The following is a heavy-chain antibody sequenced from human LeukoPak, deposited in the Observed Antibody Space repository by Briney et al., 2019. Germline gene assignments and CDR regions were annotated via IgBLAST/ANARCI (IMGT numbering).Heavy chain of an antibody. V-gene: IGHV4-31*03. J-gene: IGHJ5*02. D-gene: IGHD4-17*01. CDR2: IYYSGST. Sequence: SETLSLTCTVSGGSISSGGYYWNWIRQHPGKGLEWIGYIYYSGSTYYNPSLKSRVTISVDTSKNQFSLKLSSVTAADTAVYYCASSSTVTTRKSWFDPWGQGTLVTISS. CDR3: ASSSTVTTRKSWFDP. CDR1: GGSISSGGYY.